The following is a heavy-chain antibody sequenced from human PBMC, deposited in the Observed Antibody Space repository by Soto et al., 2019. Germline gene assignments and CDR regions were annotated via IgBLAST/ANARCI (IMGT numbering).Heavy chain of an antibody. CDR2: TIPVFNTA. Sequence: QVQLEQSGAEVKKPGSSVKVSCKASGGTLSDHGVAWLRQAPGQGLEWMGGTIPVFNTAKYAQKFQGRVTVTADKFTNIAYMELSSLRSEDTACYFCARDVYGSGNYYTGPSAFDIWGQGTMVIVSS. J-gene: IGHJ3*02. V-gene: IGHV1-69*06. D-gene: IGHD3-10*01. CDR3: ARDVYGSGNYYTGPSAFDI. CDR1: GGTLSDHG.